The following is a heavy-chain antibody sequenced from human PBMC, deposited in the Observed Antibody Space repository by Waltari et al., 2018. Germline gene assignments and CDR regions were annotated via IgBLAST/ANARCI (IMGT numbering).Heavy chain of an antibody. V-gene: IGHV4-38-2*02. J-gene: IGHJ6*02. D-gene: IGHD2-15*01. Sequence: QVPLQAPGPEPVTPSATLSLSCFRSGYSISCGFCWGWIRQAPGKGLEWIATISYSGASHYSPSLKRRVTIAADASKNLFSLKLTSVTAADTAMYYCARDGGNVVPLWGLGTAVTVSS. CDR2: ISYSGAS. CDR1: GYSISCGFC. CDR3: ARDGGNVVPL.